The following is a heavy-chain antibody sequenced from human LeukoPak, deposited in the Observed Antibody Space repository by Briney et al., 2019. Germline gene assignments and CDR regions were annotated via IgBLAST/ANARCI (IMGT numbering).Heavy chain of an antibody. CDR3: ARGGHRQKEF. D-gene: IGHD3-10*01. CDR2: IKPDGSDR. V-gene: IGHV3-7*01. CDR1: GFTFSNYW. J-gene: IGHJ4*02. Sequence: GGSLRLSCAASGFTFSNYWMTWVRQSPGKGLEWGAIIKPDGSDRYSVDSEKGRFTVSRDNAKNSLYLQMSSLRAEDTAVYYCARGGHRQKEFWGQGTLVTVSS.